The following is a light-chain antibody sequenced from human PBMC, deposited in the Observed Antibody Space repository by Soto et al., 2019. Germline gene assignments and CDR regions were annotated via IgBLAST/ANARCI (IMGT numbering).Light chain of an antibody. CDR2: DVS. J-gene: IGLJ2*01. V-gene: IGLV2-11*01. CDR1: SSDVGGYNY. CDR3: CSYAGSYTFAV. Sequence: QSALTQPRSVSGSPGQSVTISCTGTSSDVGGYNYVSWYQQHPGKAPKLMIYDVSKRPSGVPDRFSGSKSGNTASLTISGLPAEDEADYYCCSYAGSYTFAVFGGGTKLTVL.